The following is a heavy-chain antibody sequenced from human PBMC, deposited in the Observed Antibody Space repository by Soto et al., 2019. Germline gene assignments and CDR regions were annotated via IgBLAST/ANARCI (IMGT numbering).Heavy chain of an antibody. V-gene: IGHV3-7*02. CDR2: IKQDGSEK. D-gene: IGHD1-26*01. CDR3: ASGGATGDYYYYGMDV. CDR1: GFTFSRYW. J-gene: IGHJ6*02. Sequence: EVQLVESGGGLVQPGGSLRLSCAASGFTFSRYWMSWVRQAPGKGLEWVANIKQDGSEKYYVGSVKGRFTISRDNAKNSLYLQMNRLRAEDTAVYYGASGGATGDYYYYGMDVWGQGTTVTVSS.